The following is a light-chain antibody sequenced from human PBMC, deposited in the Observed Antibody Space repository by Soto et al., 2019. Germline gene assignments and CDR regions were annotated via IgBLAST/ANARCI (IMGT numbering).Light chain of an antibody. V-gene: IGKV3-20*01. CDR1: QIVSSIY. CDR3: QQYGSSLIT. J-gene: IGKJ5*01. Sequence: EIVLTQSPGTLSLSPGERATLSCRASQIVSSIYLAWYQQRPGQAPRLLISGASSRATGIPDRFSGSGSGTDFTHTISRLEPEDFAVYYCQQYGSSLITFGQGTRLEIK. CDR2: GAS.